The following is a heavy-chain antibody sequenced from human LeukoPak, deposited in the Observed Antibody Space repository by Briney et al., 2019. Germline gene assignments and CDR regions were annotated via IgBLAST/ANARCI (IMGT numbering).Heavy chain of an antibody. CDR2: INHSGSA. Sequence: PSETLSLTCAVYGGSFSGYYWSWIRQPPGKGLEWIGEINHSGSANYNPSLKSRVTISVDTSKNQFSLKLSSVTAADTAVYYCARGGEVVVVPAALYYFDYWGQEPWSPSPQ. J-gene: IGHJ4*01. CDR3: ARGGEVVVVPAALYYFDY. D-gene: IGHD2-2*01. V-gene: IGHV4-34*01. CDR1: GGSFSGYY.